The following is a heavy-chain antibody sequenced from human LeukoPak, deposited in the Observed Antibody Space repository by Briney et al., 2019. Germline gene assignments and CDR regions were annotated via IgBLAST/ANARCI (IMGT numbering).Heavy chain of an antibody. Sequence: ASVKVSCKASGYTFTGYYMHWVRQAPGQGLEWMGWINPNSGGTNYAQKFQGRVTMTRDTSISTAYMELSRLRSDDTAVYYCARDPAGFGLWYYMDVWGKGTTVTASS. D-gene: IGHD3-16*01. CDR3: ARDPAGFGLWYYMDV. J-gene: IGHJ6*03. CDR1: GYTFTGYY. CDR2: INPNSGGT. V-gene: IGHV1-2*02.